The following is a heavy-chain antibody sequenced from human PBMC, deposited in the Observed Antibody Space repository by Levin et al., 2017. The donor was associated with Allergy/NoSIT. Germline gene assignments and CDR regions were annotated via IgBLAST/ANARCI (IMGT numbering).Heavy chain of an antibody. D-gene: IGHD6-19*01. CDR1: GFSFSTYT. V-gene: IGHV3-21*01. J-gene: IGHJ3*02. Sequence: GGSLRLSCAASGFSFSTYTMNWVRQAPGKGLEWVSSITSSSSYIYYADSVKGRFTISRDNAKNSLYLQMNSLRAEDTAVYYCATDAPLGSGWDYVFDIWGQGTMVTVSS. CDR3: ATDAPLGSGWDYVFDI. CDR2: ITSSSSYI.